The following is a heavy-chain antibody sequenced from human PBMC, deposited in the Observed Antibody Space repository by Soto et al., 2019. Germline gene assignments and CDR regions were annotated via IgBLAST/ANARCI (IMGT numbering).Heavy chain of an antibody. CDR3: TTDQSRGLWFGTNFDY. V-gene: IGHV3-15*01. CDR2: IKSKTDGGTT. J-gene: IGHJ4*02. CDR1: GFTFSNAW. Sequence: GGSLRLSCAASGFTFSNAWISWVRQAPGKGLEWVGRIKSKTDGGTTDYAAPVKGRFTISRDDSKNTLYLQMNSLKTEDTAVYYCTTDQSRGLWFGTNFDYWGQGTLVTVSS. D-gene: IGHD3-10*01.